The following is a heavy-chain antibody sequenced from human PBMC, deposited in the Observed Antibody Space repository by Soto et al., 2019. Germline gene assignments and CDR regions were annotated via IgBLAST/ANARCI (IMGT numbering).Heavy chain of an antibody. CDR2: AHHSGRT. J-gene: IGHJ4*02. Sequence: PSETLSLTCTVSGDSMSSINWWNWVRQPPGKGLEWIGEAHHSGRTNYNPSLKSRVTISVDRSQNHFSLQMTSVTAADTAVYYCARSEATALDYWGQGTLVTVSS. CDR1: GDSMSSINW. CDR3: ARSEATALDY. V-gene: IGHV4-4*02.